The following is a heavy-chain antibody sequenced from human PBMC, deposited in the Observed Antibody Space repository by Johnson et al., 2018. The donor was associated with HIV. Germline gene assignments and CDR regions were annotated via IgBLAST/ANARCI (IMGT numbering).Heavy chain of an antibody. J-gene: IGHJ3*02. CDR2: ISYDGSNK. V-gene: IGHV3-30*04. D-gene: IGHD2-8*02. Sequence: QVQLVESGGGVVQPGRSLRLSCAASGFTFSSYAMHWVRQAPGKGLEWVAVISYDGSNKYYADSVKGRFTISRDNSKNTLYLQMNSLRAEDTAVYYCARDCKGGVCLNDAFDIWGQGTMVPVPS. CDR3: ARDCKGGVCLNDAFDI. CDR1: GFTFSSYA.